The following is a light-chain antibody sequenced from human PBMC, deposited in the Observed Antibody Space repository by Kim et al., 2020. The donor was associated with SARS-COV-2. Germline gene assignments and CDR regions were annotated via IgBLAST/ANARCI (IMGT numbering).Light chain of an antibody. J-gene: IGLJ2*01. CDR2: SNN. CDR1: SSNIGSNA. Sequence: ELTQPPSASGTPGQRVTISCSGSSSNIGSNAVNWYQQLPGTAPKLLIYSNNQRPSGVPDRCSGSKSGTSASLAISGLQSEDEADYYCATWDDSLNAGVFGGGTQLTVL. V-gene: IGLV1-44*01. CDR3: ATWDDSLNAGV.